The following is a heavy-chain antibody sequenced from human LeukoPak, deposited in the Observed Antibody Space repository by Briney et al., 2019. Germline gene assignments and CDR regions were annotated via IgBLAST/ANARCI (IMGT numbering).Heavy chain of an antibody. J-gene: IGHJ4*02. CDR2: IYHSGIT. CDR3: ARVPVGYDFWSGYRTHFDY. Sequence: SGTLSLTCAVYGGSISSDNWWGWVRQPPGEGLEWIGEIYHSGITNYNRSLKSRVTISVDKSKNQFSLKLSSVTAADTAVYYCARVPVGYDFWSGYRTHFDYWGQGTLVTVSS. CDR1: GGSISSDNW. V-gene: IGHV4-4*02. D-gene: IGHD3-3*01.